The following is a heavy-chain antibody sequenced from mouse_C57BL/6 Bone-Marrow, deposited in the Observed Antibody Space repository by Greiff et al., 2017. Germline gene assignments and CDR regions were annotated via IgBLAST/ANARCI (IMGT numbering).Heavy chain of an antibody. CDR1: GYTFTSYW. D-gene: IGHD1-1*01. CDR2: IDPSDSYT. CDR3: ATCQMSNYYGLFYAMDY. V-gene: IGHV1-59*01. J-gene: IGHJ4*01. Sequence: QVQLQQPGAELVRPGTSVKLSCKASGYTFTSYWMHWVKQRPGQGLEWIGVIDPSDSYTNYNQKFKGKATLTVDTSSSTAYMQLSSLTSEDSAVYYCATCQMSNYYGLFYAMDYWGQGTSVTVSS.